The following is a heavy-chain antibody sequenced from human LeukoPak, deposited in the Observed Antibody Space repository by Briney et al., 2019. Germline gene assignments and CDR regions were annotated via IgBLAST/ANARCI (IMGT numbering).Heavy chain of an antibody. CDR1: GGSVSSNSYY. V-gene: IGHV4-39*01. J-gene: IGHJ4*02. Sequence: SETLSLTCTVSGGSVSSNSYYWAWIRQPPGKGLEWIGSIYYSGDTYYSPSLKSRVTTSVDTSMNQLSLKLSSVTAGDTAVYYCVRAVNTKDDFWGQGTLVTVSS. CDR3: VRAVNTKDDF. D-gene: IGHD3-3*01. CDR2: IYYSGDT.